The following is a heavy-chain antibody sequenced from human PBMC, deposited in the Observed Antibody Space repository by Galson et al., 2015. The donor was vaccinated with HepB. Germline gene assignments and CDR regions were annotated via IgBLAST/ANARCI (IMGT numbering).Heavy chain of an antibody. J-gene: IGHJ4*02. V-gene: IGHV4-39*07. CDR3: ARETYGDYGDYYFDY. CDR1: GGSISSSTYY. D-gene: IGHD4-17*01. Sequence: ETLSLTCTVSGGSISSSTYYWGWIRQPPGKGLEWIGSIYYSGSTYYNPSLKSRVTISVDTSKNHFSLRLSSVTAADTAVYYCARETYGDYGDYYFDYWGQGTLVTVSS. CDR2: IYYSGST.